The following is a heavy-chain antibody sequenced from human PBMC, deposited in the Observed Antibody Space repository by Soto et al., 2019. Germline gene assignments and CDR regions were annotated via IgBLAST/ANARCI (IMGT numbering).Heavy chain of an antibody. D-gene: IGHD3-10*01. J-gene: IGHJ6*02. CDR2: ISAYNGNT. CDR1: GYTFTSYG. V-gene: IGHV1-18*01. CDR3: ARDGSGSYYTFYSYGMDV. Sequence: ASVKVSCKASGYTFTSYGISWVRQAPGQGLEWMGWISAYNGNTNYAQKLQGRVTMTTDTSTSTAYMELRSLRSDDTAVYYCARDGSGSYYTFYSYGMDVWGQGTTVTVSS.